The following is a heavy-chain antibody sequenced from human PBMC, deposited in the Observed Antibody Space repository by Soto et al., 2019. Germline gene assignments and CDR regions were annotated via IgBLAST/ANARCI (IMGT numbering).Heavy chain of an antibody. Sequence: GGSLRLSCAASGFTFSSYGMHWVRQAPGKGLEWVAVISYDGSNKYYADSVKGRFTISRDNSKNTLYLQMNSLRAEDTAVYYCAKASPYSSGWYSQYDYWGQGTRVTVSS. J-gene: IGHJ4*02. V-gene: IGHV3-30*18. D-gene: IGHD6-19*01. CDR3: AKASPYSSGWYSQYDY. CDR1: GFTFSSYG. CDR2: ISYDGSNK.